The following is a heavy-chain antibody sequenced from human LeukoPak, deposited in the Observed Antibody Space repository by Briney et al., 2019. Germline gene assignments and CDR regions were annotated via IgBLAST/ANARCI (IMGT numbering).Heavy chain of an antibody. J-gene: IGHJ4*02. CDR3: ARDRVRGSSNPYFDY. D-gene: IGHD1-26*01. CDR2: IYYSGST. CDR1: GGSISSGDYY. Sequence: SETLSLTCTVSGGSISSGDYYWSWIRQPPGKGLEWIGYIYYSGSTNYNPSLKSRVTISIDTSKNQFSLKLSSVTAADTAVYYCARDRVRGSSNPYFDYWGQGTLVTVSS. V-gene: IGHV4-61*08.